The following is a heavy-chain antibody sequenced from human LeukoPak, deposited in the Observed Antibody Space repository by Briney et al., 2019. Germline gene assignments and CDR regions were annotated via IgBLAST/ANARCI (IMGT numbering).Heavy chain of an antibody. CDR3: AIDQGIAAAGSFDY. J-gene: IGHJ4*02. Sequence: GGSLRLSCAASGFTFDDYAMHWVRQAPGKGLEWVSGISWNSGSIGYADSVKGRFTISRDNAKNSLYLQMNSLRAEDMALYYCAIDQGIAAAGSFDYWGQGTLVTVSS. D-gene: IGHD6-13*01. CDR1: GFTFDDYA. V-gene: IGHV3-9*03. CDR2: ISWNSGSI.